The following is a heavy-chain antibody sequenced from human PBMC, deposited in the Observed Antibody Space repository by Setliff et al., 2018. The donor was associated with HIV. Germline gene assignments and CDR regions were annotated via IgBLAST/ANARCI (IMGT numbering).Heavy chain of an antibody. CDR3: ARTRSGGSSVYYYYYMDV. D-gene: IGHD2-15*01. CDR2: MNPDSGNT. CDR1: GYTSTSYD. Sequence: RASVKVSCKASGYTSTSYDINWVRQATGQGLEWMGWMNPDSGNTGSAQNFQGRLTITWNTSISTAYMELGSLGFDDTAVYFCARTRSGGSSVYYYYYMDVWGQGTAVTVS. V-gene: IGHV1-8*01. J-gene: IGHJ6*03.